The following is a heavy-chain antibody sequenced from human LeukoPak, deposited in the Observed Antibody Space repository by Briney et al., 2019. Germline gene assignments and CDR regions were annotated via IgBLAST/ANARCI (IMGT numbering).Heavy chain of an antibody. CDR3: ARDRGGYNYFGY. D-gene: IGHD5-24*01. CDR2: ISSTSSYI. CDR1: GFTFSSYS. V-gene: IGHV3-21*01. J-gene: IGHJ4*02. Sequence: KPGGSLRLSCAASGFTFSSYSMNWVRQAPGKGLEWVSSISSTSSYIYYAASVKGRFTISRDNAKNSLYLQVNSLRAEDTAVYYCARDRGGYNYFGYWGQGTLVTVSS.